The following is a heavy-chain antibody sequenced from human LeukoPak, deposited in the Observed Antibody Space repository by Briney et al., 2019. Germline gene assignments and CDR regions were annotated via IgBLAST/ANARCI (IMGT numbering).Heavy chain of an antibody. D-gene: IGHD2-15*01. V-gene: IGHV1-2*06. J-gene: IGHJ4*02. Sequence: ASVKVSCKASGYTFTGYYMHWGRQAPGQGLEWMGRINPNSGGTNYAQKFQGRVTMTRDTTISTAYMELSRLRSDDTAVYYCASGLGYCSGGSCYQGVLDYWGQGTLVTVSS. CDR3: ASGLGYCSGGSCYQGVLDY. CDR1: GYTFTGYY. CDR2: INPNSGGT.